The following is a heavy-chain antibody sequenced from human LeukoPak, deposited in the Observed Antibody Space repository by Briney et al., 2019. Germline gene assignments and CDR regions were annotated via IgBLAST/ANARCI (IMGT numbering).Heavy chain of an antibody. D-gene: IGHD6-6*01. CDR2: ISGYNGET. V-gene: IGHV1-18*01. CDR1: GYTFSNFG. Sequence: GASVKVSGKAAGYTFSNFGISWVRQAPGQGLEWMGWISGYNGETNYAQKFQGRVTMTTDTSANTAYMEVRSLRSDDTAVYYCARDYEIAVRYDCFDPWGQGTLVIVSS. J-gene: IGHJ5*02. CDR3: ARDYEIAVRYDCFDP.